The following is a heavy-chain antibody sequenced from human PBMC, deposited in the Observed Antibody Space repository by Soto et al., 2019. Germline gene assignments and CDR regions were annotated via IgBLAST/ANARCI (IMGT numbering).Heavy chain of an antibody. CDR1: GGTFSSYT. Sequence: ASVKVSCKASGGTFSSYTISWVRQAPGQGLEWMGRIIPILGIANYAQKFQGRVTITADKSTSTAYMELSSLRSEDTAVYYCARYSAVVAATSDAFDIWGQGTMVTVSS. CDR2: IIPILGIA. D-gene: IGHD2-15*01. V-gene: IGHV1-69*02. CDR3: ARYSAVVAATSDAFDI. J-gene: IGHJ3*02.